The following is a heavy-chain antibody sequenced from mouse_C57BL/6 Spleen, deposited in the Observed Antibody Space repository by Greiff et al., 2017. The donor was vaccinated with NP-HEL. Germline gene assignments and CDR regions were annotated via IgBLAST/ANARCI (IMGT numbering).Heavy chain of an antibody. J-gene: IGHJ2*01. CDR2: INPGSGGT. CDR3: ARFDYDWDFDY. V-gene: IGHV1-54*01. Sequence: VQLVESGAELVRPGTSVKVSCKASGYAFTNYLIEWVKQRPGQGLEWIGVINPGSGGTNYNEKFKGKATLTADKSSSTAYMQLSSLTSEDSAVYFCARFDYDWDFDYWGQGTTLTVSS. D-gene: IGHD2-4*01. CDR1: GYAFTNYL.